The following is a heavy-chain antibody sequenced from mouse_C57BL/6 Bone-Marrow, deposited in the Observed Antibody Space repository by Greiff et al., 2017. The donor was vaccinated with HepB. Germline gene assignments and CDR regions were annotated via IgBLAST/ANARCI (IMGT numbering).Heavy chain of an antibody. CDR3: ARIRGYDYVPKFAY. Sequence: QVTLKVSGPGILQPSQTLSLTCSFSGFSLSTFGMGVGWIRQPSGKGLEWLAHIWWDDDKYYNPALKSRLTSSKDTSKNQVFLKIDNVDTADTATYYCARIRGYDYVPKFAYWGQGTRVTVSA. D-gene: IGHD2-4*01. CDR2: IWWDDDK. V-gene: IGHV8-8*01. J-gene: IGHJ3*01. CDR1: GFSLSTFGMG.